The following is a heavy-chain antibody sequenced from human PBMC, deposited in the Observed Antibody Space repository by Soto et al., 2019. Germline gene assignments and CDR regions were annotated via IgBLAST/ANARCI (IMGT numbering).Heavy chain of an antibody. V-gene: IGHV1-18*01. J-gene: IGHJ3*02. CDR3: ARDGPIHRAFAI. Sequence: ASVKVSCKASGYTFTSYGITWVRQAPGQGLEWMGWISAYNGNTNYAQNLQGRVTMTTDTSTSTAYMDLRSLRSDDTAVYYCARDGPIHRAFAIWGQGTMVTVSS. CDR2: ISAYNGNT. CDR1: GYTFTSYG.